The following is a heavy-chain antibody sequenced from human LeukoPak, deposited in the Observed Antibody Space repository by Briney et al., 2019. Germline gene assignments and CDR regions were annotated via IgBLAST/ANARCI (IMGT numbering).Heavy chain of an antibody. J-gene: IGHJ4*02. CDR1: GYTFTSYG. CDR2: ISAYNGNT. CDR3: ARVDSWWLSPALFDY. D-gene: IGHD6-19*01. V-gene: IGHV1-18*01. Sequence: ASVKVSCKASGYTFTSYGISWVRQAPGQGLEWMGWISAYNGNTNYAQKLQGRVTMTTDTSTSTAYMELRSLRSDDTAVYYCARVDSWWLSPALFDYWGQGTLVTVSS.